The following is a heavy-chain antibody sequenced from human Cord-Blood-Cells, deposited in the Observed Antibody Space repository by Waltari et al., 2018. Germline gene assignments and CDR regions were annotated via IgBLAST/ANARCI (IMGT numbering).Heavy chain of an antibody. D-gene: IGHD3-10*01. Sequence: QVQLVQSGAEVKKPGASVKVSCKASGYTFTGYYMHWVRQATGQGLEWMGWINPSSGGKNYAQKFKGRVTMTRDPSISTACMELGRRRSDDTAVYYCSREPLYYYGSGSFGYWGQGTLVTVSS. CDR2: INPSSGGK. CDR3: SREPLYYYGSGSFGY. CDR1: GYTFTGYY. J-gene: IGHJ4*02. V-gene: IGHV1-2*02.